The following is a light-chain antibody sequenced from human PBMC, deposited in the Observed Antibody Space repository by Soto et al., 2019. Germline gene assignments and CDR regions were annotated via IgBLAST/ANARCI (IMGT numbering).Light chain of an antibody. CDR1: EYIITY. Sequence: DIQMTQSQSSLSASVGDRVTLACRTSEYIITYLNWYKQKTGRAPDLLIYAASTLQNGVPSRFTGSGSGTEFTLTITGLQLEDFATYYCQQDYSTLATFGQGTRLEIK. CDR2: AAS. V-gene: IGKV1-39*01. J-gene: IGKJ5*01. CDR3: QQDYSTLAT.